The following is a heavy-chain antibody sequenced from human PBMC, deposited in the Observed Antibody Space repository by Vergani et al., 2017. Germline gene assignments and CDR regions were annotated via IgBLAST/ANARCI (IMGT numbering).Heavy chain of an antibody. CDR3: VREQQLAYYFDY. J-gene: IGHJ4*02. CDR1: GGLISSYY. Sequence: QVQLQESGPALVKPSETLSLTCAVSGGLISSYYWSWVRQPPRKGLEWIGYIYYSGSTNYNPSLKSRVTISVDTSKNQFSLKLSSVTAADTAVYYCVREQQLAYYFDYWGQGTLVTVSS. V-gene: IGHV4-59*01. CDR2: IYYSGST. D-gene: IGHD6-13*01.